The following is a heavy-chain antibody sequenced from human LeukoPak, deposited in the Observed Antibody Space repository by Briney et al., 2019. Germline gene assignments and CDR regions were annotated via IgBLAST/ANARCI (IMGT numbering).Heavy chain of an antibody. V-gene: IGHV3-NL1*01. Sequence: PGGSLRLSCAASGFTFSTYAMNWVRQAPGKGLEWVSGIYGSGSTRYYADSVKGRFTISRDNSKNTLYLQMNSLRAEDTALYYCAKADGSSWFFSGDYWGQGTLVTVSS. CDR3: AKADGSSWFFSGDY. D-gene: IGHD6-13*01. J-gene: IGHJ4*02. CDR2: IYGSGSTR. CDR1: GFTFSTYA.